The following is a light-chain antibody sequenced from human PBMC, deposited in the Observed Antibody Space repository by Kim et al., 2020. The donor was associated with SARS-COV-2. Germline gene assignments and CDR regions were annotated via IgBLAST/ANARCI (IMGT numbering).Light chain of an antibody. J-gene: IGKJ2*01. CDR1: QSINDW. CDR3: QQYNGY. V-gene: IGKV1-5*03. CDR2: KAS. Sequence: DIQMTQSPSTLSASVGDRVTITCRASQSINDWLAWYQQKPGKAPKLLIYKASTLESGVPSRFSGSGSGTEFTLTISSLQPDDFATYYCQQYNGYFGQGTKLEI.